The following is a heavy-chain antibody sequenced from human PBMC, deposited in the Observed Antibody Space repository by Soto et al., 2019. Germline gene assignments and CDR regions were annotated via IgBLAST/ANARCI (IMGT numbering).Heavy chain of an antibody. D-gene: IGHD6-19*01. CDR2: IYNSENA. V-gene: IGHV4-59*01. Sequence: SETVSLTRTGSCGSITSYYWSWLRHPPGKGLEWIGCIYNSENANYSLSLETGVSVSADTSKNQFSLKLSFVTAADTAVYYCARTGYSSGFYYVDLWGQGTLVTVS. CDR1: CGSITSYY. J-gene: IGHJ4*02. CDR3: ARTGYSSGFYYVDL.